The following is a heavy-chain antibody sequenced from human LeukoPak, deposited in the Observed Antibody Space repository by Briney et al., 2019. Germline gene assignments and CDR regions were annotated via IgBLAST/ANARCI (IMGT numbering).Heavy chain of an antibody. CDR3: TTGRGSYRYY. J-gene: IGHJ4*02. CDR1: GFTFSNAW. CDR2: IKSNTDGGTT. Sequence: GGSLRLSCAASGFTFSNAWMSWVRQAPGKGLEWVGRIKSNTDGGTTDYAAPVKGRFTISRDDSKNTLYLQMNSLKTEDTAVYYCTTGRGSYRYYWGQGTLVTVSS. V-gene: IGHV3-15*01. D-gene: IGHD1-26*01.